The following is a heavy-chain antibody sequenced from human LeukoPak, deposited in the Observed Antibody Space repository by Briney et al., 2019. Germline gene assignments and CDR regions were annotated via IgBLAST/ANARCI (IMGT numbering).Heavy chain of an antibody. V-gene: IGHV3-7*01. CDR3: ASEINWGSGAFDV. D-gene: IGHD7-27*01. CDR1: GFMFSNYW. CDR2: IKEDVSEK. Sequence: GGSLRLSCAGSGFMFSNYWMTSVRQAPGKGLGWVDKIKEDVSEKYYVETMKGRFTISRDNAKNSLYLQMNSLRAEDTAVYYCASEINWGSGAFDVWGQGTMVTVSS. J-gene: IGHJ3*01.